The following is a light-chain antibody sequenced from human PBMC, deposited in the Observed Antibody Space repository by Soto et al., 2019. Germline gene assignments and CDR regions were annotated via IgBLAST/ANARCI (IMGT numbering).Light chain of an antibody. CDR1: QSVITS. CDR2: DAS. J-gene: IGKJ1*01. CDR3: QQRSNWPRT. Sequence: PGGRATLSCMASQSVITSLAWFQQKPGQAPRLLIYDASKRATGIPARFSGSGSGTDFTLTISSLEPEDFAVYYCQQRSNWPRTFGQGTKVDIK. V-gene: IGKV3-11*01.